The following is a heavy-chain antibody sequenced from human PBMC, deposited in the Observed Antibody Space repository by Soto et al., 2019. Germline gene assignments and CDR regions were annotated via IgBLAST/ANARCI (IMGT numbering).Heavy chain of an antibody. Sequence: SETLSLTCTVSGGSISSGGYYWSWNRQHPGKGLEWIGYIYYSGSTYYNPSLKSRVTISVDTSKNQFSLKLSSVTAADTAVYYCARSALMVYASNNWFDPWGQGTLVTVSS. J-gene: IGHJ5*02. CDR3: ARSALMVYASNNWFDP. D-gene: IGHD2-8*01. CDR2: IYYSGST. CDR1: GGSISSGGYY. V-gene: IGHV4-31*03.